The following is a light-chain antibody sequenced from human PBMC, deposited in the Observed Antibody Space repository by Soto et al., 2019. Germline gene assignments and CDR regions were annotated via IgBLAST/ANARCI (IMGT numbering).Light chain of an antibody. Sequence: QSALTQPRSVSGSPGQSVTISCTRTSSDVGGYNYVSWYQQHPGKAPKLMISDVDKRPSGVPDRFSASKSGNTASLTISGLQAVDEADYYCCSYAGSYTLMFGGGTKVTVL. CDR1: SSDVGGYNY. J-gene: IGLJ3*02. CDR2: DVD. CDR3: CSYAGSYTLM. V-gene: IGLV2-11*01.